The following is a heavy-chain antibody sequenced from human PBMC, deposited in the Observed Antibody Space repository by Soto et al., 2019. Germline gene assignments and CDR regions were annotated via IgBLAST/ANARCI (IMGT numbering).Heavy chain of an antibody. J-gene: IGHJ4*02. V-gene: IGHV1-69*01. CDR3: ARGCSGGSCPSRYFDY. CDR1: GGAFSSYA. D-gene: IGHD2-15*01. Sequence: SVEVSWKASGGAFSSYASCWVQQATGQGLEWMGGIIPIFGTANYAQKFQGRVTITADESTSTAYMELSSLRSEDTAVYYCARGCSGGSCPSRYFDYWGQGTLVLVSS. CDR2: IIPIFGTA.